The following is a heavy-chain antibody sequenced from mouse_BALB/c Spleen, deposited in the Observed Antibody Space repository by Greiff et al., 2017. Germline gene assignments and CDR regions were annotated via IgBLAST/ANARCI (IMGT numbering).Heavy chain of an antibody. Sequence: EVQLQQSGAELVKPGASVKLSCTASGFNIKDTYMHWVKQRPEQGLEWIGRIDPANGNTKYDPKFQGKATITADTSSNTAYLQLSSLTSEDTAVYYCARNYGNSYHYAMDYWGQGTSVTVSS. CDR1: GFNIKDTY. CDR2: IDPANGNT. V-gene: IGHV14-3*02. J-gene: IGHJ4*01. CDR3: ARNYGNSYHYAMDY. D-gene: IGHD2-1*01.